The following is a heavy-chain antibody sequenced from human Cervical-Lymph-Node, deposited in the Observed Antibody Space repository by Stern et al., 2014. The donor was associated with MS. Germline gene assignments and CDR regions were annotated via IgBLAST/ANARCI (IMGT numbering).Heavy chain of an antibody. V-gene: IGHV3-23*04. CDR2: ISGSGGST. CDR1: GFTFSSYA. Sequence: EAQLVESGGGLVQPGGSLRLSCAASGFTFSSYAMSWVRQAPGKGLEGVSAISGSGGSTYYADSVKGRFTISRDNSKNTLYLQMNSLRAEDTAVYYCATRDDYGDLIDYWGQGTLVTVSS. D-gene: IGHD4-17*01. J-gene: IGHJ4*02. CDR3: ATRDDYGDLIDY.